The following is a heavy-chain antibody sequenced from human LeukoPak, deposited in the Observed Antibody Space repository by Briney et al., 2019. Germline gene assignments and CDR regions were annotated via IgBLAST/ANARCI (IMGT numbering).Heavy chain of an antibody. J-gene: IGHJ4*02. V-gene: IGHV3-53*01. CDR3: AREAGVLPHFDQ. CDR2: INTGGGT. Sequence: GGSLRLSCAASGFTVSSKYMSWVRQAPGKGLEWASVINTGGGTYYADSVRGRFTFSRDNSMNTLYLQMNSLRAEDTAVYYCAREAGVLPHFDQWGQGTLVTVSS. CDR1: GFTVSSKY. D-gene: IGHD6-19*01.